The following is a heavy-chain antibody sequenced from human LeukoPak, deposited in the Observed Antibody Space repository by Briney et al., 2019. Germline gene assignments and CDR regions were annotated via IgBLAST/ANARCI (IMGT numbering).Heavy chain of an antibody. Sequence: PGGSLRLSCAASGFTFSSYAMSWVRQAPGKGLEWVSVIYSCGSTYYADSVKGRFTISRDNSKNTLYLQMNSLRAEDTAVYYCARVRIRVATIEWYFDYSGQGTLVTVSS. D-gene: IGHD5-12*01. J-gene: IGHJ4*02. CDR3: ARVRIRVATIEWYFDY. CDR1: GFTFSSYA. CDR2: IYSCGST. V-gene: IGHV3-53*01.